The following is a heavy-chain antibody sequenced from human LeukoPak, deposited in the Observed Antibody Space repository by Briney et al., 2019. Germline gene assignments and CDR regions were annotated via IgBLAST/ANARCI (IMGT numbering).Heavy chain of an antibody. CDR2: IYYSGST. D-gene: IGHD3-16*02. J-gene: IGHJ4*02. CDR1: GGSISSSSYY. Sequence: SQTPSLTCTVSGGSISSSSYYWGWIRQPPGKGLEWIGSIYYSGSTYYNPSLKSRVTISVDTSKNQFSLKLSSVTAADTAVYYCARHIVRWFDYWGQGTLVTVSS. V-gene: IGHV4-39*01. CDR3: ARHIVRWFDY.